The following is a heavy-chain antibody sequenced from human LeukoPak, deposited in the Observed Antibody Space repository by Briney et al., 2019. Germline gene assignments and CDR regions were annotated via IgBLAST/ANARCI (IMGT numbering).Heavy chain of an antibody. Sequence: GGSLRLSCAASGFTFSNYAMSWVRQAPGKGLEWVSSIRGSGDSTYYADSVKGRFTISRDNSKNTLYLRLNSLRGDDTAVYYCSRGQGPALYYFDSWGQGTLVTVSS. V-gene: IGHV3-23*01. CDR1: GFTFSNYA. D-gene: IGHD2-15*01. CDR2: IRGSGDST. J-gene: IGHJ4*02. CDR3: SRGQGPALYYFDS.